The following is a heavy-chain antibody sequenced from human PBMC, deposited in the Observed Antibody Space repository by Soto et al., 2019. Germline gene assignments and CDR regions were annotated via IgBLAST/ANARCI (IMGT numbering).Heavy chain of an antibody. Sequence: EVLLQQSGAEAREPGGVVKMSCAVSGITFSDLHMHWVKQAPGKGLEWVGLVEVENDDRLYAEKYRGRLNITTETSRHTSYMELTSLTSDDTAIYFCAAVRGSLGSLSFDYWGQGTPVTVSA. CDR1: GITFSDLH. D-gene: IGHD1-26*01. CDR2: VEVENDDR. J-gene: IGHJ4*02. CDR3: AAVRGSLGSLSFDY. V-gene: IGHV1-69-2*01.